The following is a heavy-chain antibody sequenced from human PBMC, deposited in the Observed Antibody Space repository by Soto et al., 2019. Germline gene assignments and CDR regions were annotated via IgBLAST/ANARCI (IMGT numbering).Heavy chain of an antibody. V-gene: IGHV3-11*03. CDR3: ARNGDCTRPGCIVGWFDP. Sequence: PGGSLRLSCAASGFTFSDYYMSWIRQAPGKGLEWVSYISSSSGYINYADSVKGRVTISIDKSKNQFYLDLNSVTAADTAMYYCARNGDCTRPGCIVGWFDPWGPGTLVTVSS. J-gene: IGHJ5*02. CDR2: ISSSSGYI. D-gene: IGHD2-8*01. CDR1: GFTFSDYY.